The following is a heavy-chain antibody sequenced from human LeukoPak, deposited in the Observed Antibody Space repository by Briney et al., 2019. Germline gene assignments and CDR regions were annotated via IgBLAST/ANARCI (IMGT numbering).Heavy chain of an antibody. Sequence: GGSLRLSCAASGFTFSSYGMHWVRQAPGKGLEWVAVIWYDGSNKYYADSVKGRFTISRDNSKNTLYLQMNSLRAEDTAVYYCARDALDIVVVPAAIWAPHHDAFDIWGQGTAVTVSS. V-gene: IGHV3-33*01. CDR1: GFTFSSYG. D-gene: IGHD2-2*02. J-gene: IGHJ3*02. CDR2: IWYDGSNK. CDR3: ARDALDIVVVPAAIWAPHHDAFDI.